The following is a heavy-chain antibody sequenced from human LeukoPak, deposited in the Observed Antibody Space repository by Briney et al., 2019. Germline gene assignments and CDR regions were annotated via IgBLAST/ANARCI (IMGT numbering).Heavy chain of an antibody. Sequence: ASVKVSCKASGYSFPSYGITWVGQAPGQGLEWMGWISAYNGHTNYTQKFQDRVTMTTDTSTSTAYMELRSLRSDDTAVYFCAGAGMIRGVARTYYYYGMDVWGQGTTVTVSS. CDR2: ISAYNGHT. V-gene: IGHV1-18*01. D-gene: IGHD3-10*01. CDR3: AGAGMIRGVARTYYYYGMDV. J-gene: IGHJ6*02. CDR1: GYSFPSYG.